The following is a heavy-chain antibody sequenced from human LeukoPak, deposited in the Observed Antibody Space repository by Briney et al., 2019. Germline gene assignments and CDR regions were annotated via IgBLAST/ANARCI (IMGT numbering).Heavy chain of an antibody. J-gene: IGHJ4*02. CDR1: GFTFSNYW. Sequence: PGGSPRLSCAASGFTFSNYWIHWVRQAPGKGLVWVSRIDNAGGITTYADSVKGRFTISRDNAENTLYLQMNSLRVEDTAVYYCVRSAFHAGSGNYYDYWGQGTLVTVSS. CDR2: IDNAGGIT. CDR3: VRSAFHAGSGNYYDY. V-gene: IGHV3-74*03. D-gene: IGHD3-22*01.